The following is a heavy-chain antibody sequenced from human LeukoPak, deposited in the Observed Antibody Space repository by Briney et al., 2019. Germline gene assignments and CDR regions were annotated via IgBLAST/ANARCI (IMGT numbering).Heavy chain of an antibody. Sequence: WVRQPPGKGLEWIGSIFYGGSAYYNPSLKSRVTISVDTSKNQFSLKLSSVTAADTAVYYCARHSSGWLRYGMDVWGQGTTVTVSS. D-gene: IGHD6-19*01. CDR2: IFYGGSA. CDR3: ARHSSGWLRYGMDV. J-gene: IGHJ6*02. V-gene: IGHV4-39*01.